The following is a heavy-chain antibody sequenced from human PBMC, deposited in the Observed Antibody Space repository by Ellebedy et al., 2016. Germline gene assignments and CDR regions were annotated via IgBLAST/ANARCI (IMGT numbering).Heavy chain of an antibody. Sequence: GESLKISCAASGFTFSGYWMHWVRQAPGEGLMWVSRINSDGSSTNYADSVKGRFTISRDNAKNALYLQMNSLRAEDTAIYYCARAYASLSGVSFNRADAMDVWGQGTTVTVSS. D-gene: IGHD2-8*01. V-gene: IGHV3-74*01. J-gene: IGHJ6*02. CDR1: GFTFSGYW. CDR3: ARAYASLSGVSFNRADAMDV. CDR2: INSDGSST.